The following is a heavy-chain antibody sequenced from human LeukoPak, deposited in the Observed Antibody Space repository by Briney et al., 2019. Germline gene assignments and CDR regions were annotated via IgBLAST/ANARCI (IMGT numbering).Heavy chain of an antibody. D-gene: IGHD2-15*01. CDR2: ISAYNGNT. CDR1: GYTFTSYG. J-gene: IGHJ4*02. Sequence: ASVKVSCKASGYTFTSYGISWVRQAPGQGLEWMGWISAYNGNTNYAQKLQGRVTMTTDTSTSTAYMELRSLRSDDTAVYYCARVVCSGGSCYMGDGVYFDYWGQGTLVTVSS. V-gene: IGHV1-18*01. CDR3: ARVVCSGGSCYMGDGVYFDY.